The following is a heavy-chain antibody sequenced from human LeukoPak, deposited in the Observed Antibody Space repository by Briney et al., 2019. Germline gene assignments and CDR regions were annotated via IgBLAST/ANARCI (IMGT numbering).Heavy chain of an antibody. J-gene: IGHJ4*02. CDR3: VRDYFDH. CDR2: IKQDGSEK. V-gene: IGHV3-7*01. CDR1: GFTFSNFW. Sequence: GGSLRLSCAASGFTFSNFWMGWVRQAPGKGLEWVANIKQDGSEKYYVDSVKGRFTISRDNAKNSLYLQMNSLRVEDTAVYYCVRDYFDHWGQGTLVTVSS.